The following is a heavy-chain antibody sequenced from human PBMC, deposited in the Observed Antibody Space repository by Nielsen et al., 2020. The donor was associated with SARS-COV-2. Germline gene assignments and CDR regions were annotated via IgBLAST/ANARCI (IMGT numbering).Heavy chain of an antibody. Sequence: GESLKISCAASGFTFSSYAMHWVRQAPGKGLEWVAVISYDGSEKYYADSVKGRFSISRDNAKNTLYLQMNSLRAEDTAVYYCARDYYDGRGYYYYGMDVWGQGTTVTVSS. CDR3: ARDYYDGRGYYYYGMDV. J-gene: IGHJ6*02. V-gene: IGHV3-30*04. CDR1: GFTFSSYA. D-gene: IGHD3-22*01. CDR2: ISYDGSEK.